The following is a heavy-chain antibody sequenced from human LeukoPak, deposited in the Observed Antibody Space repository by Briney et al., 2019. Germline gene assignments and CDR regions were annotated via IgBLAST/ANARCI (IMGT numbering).Heavy chain of an antibody. Sequence: GRSLRLSCTATGFTLRDYYMSWIRQAPGKGLGWVSYISTSGNTIYYADSVKGRFPFSRDNAKNSLYLQMDSLRADDTAVYYCARGCFICPSDCWGQGTLVTVSS. D-gene: IGHD2-2*01. J-gene: IGHJ4*02. V-gene: IGHV3-11*01. CDR3: ARGCFICPSDC. CDR1: GFTLRDYY. CDR2: ISTSGNTI.